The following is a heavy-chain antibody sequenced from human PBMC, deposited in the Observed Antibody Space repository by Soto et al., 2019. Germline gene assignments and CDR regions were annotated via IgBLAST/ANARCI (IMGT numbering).Heavy chain of an antibody. CDR2: ISGSGGST. CDR3: AKDGENYYGSGRCFDY. Sequence: EVQLLESGGGLVQPGGSLRLSCAASGFTFSSYAMSWVRQAPGKGLEWVSAISGSGGSTYYADSVKGRFTISRDNSKNTLYLQMNSLRAEDTAVYYCAKDGENYYGSGRCFDYWGQGTLVTVSS. CDR1: GFTFSSYA. D-gene: IGHD3-10*01. V-gene: IGHV3-23*01. J-gene: IGHJ4*02.